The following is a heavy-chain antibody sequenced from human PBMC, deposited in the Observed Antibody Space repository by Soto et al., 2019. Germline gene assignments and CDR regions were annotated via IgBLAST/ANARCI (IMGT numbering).Heavy chain of an antibody. Sequence: PSETLSLTCTVSGGSISSYYWSWIRQPPGKGLEWIGYIYYSGSTNYNPSLKSRVTISVDTSKNQFSLKLSSVTAADTAVYYCAREAPHSSSWYVYFDSWGQGTLVTV. V-gene: IGHV4-59*01. CDR2: IYYSGST. CDR1: GGSISSYY. D-gene: IGHD6-13*01. J-gene: IGHJ4*02. CDR3: AREAPHSSSWYVYFDS.